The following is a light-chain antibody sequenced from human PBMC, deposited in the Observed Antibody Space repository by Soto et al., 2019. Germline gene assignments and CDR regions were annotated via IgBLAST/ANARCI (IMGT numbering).Light chain of an antibody. J-gene: IGKJ1*01. CDR1: QSISGS. Sequence: DIQMTQSPSTLSASVGDRVTITCRASQSISGSLAWYQQKPGKAPKLLIYEASNLKSGVPLRFSGSGSGTEDSLTISSLQPDDSASYYCQQYNGFWTFGQGTRVEIK. CDR3: QQYNGFWT. CDR2: EAS. V-gene: IGKV1-5*03.